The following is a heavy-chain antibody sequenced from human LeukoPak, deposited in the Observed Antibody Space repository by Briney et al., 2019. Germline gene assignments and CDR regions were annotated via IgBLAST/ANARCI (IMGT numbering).Heavy chain of an antibody. Sequence: ASVKVSCKASGYTFTSYGISWVRQAPGQGLEWMGWISAYNGNTNYAQKLQGRVTMTTDTSTSTAYMELRSLRSDDTAVYYCARDAPHYVWGSYRPNFDYWGQGTLVTVSS. V-gene: IGHV1-18*01. J-gene: IGHJ4*02. CDR2: ISAYNGNT. CDR1: GYTFTSYG. D-gene: IGHD3-16*02. CDR3: ARDAPHYVWGSYRPNFDY.